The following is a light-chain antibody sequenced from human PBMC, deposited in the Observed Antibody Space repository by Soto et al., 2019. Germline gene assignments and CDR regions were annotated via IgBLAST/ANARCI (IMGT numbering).Light chain of an antibody. CDR2: DVS. CDR1: ISDVGGYNY. Sequence: QSVLTQPASVSGSPGQSITISCTGTISDVGGYNYVSWYQQHPGKAPKLMIFDVSNRPSGVSNRFSGSKSGYTASLTISGLQAEDEADYYCSSYTLSSTYVFGTGTKVTVL. CDR3: SSYTLSSTYV. V-gene: IGLV2-14*03. J-gene: IGLJ1*01.